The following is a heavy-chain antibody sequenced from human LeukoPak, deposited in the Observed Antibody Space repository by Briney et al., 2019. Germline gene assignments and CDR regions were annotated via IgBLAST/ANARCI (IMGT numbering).Heavy chain of an antibody. CDR2: IYHSGST. V-gene: IGHV4-30-2*01. J-gene: IGHJ4*02. Sequence: WVRQPPGKGLEWIGYIYHSGSTYYNPSLKSRVTISVDRSKNQFSLKLSSVTAADTAVYYCARGVAPLFDYWGQGTLVTVSS. CDR3: ARGVAPLFDY. D-gene: IGHD2-15*01.